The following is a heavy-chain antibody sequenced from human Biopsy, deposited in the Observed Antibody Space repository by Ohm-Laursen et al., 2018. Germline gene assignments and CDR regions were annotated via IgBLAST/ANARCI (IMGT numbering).Heavy chain of an antibody. CDR3: VKDGGQTAPYSFDV. CDR2: IWSSATYK. CDR1: EFTFSDHN. J-gene: IGHJ3*01. D-gene: IGHD3-16*01. V-gene: IGHV3-33*06. Sequence: SLRLSCSASEFTFSDHNMHWVRQAPGKGLEWVAFIWSSATYKAYADSVKGRFTVSRVNSKNTVYLQMNSLSADDTAIYSCVKDGGQTAPYSFDVWGQGTMVTVSS.